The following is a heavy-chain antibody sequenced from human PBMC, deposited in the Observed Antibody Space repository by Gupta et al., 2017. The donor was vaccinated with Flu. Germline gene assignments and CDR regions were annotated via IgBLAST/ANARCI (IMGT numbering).Heavy chain of an antibody. J-gene: IGHJ5*02. CDR1: GYTFTDYY. Sequence: VQLVQSGTDVKKPGASLKVSCKASGYTFTDYYIHWVRQAPGQGLEGMGRVNPHSGSTNFEQKFQGRVTLAMDTSISTAYMELTRLRSDDTAVYYCAREKFCSTASCYRWFDPWGQGTLVIVSS. V-gene: IGHV1-2*06. D-gene: IGHD2-2*02. CDR3: AREKFCSTASCYRWFDP. CDR2: VNPHSGST.